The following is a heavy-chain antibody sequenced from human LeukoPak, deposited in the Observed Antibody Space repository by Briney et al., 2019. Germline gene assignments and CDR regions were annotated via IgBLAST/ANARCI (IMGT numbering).Heavy chain of an antibody. V-gene: IGHV3-23*01. D-gene: IGHD5-18*01. J-gene: IGHJ6*02. CDR3: AKGPVDTAMAPYYYYYGMDV. CDR2: ISGSGGST. CDR1: WFNFSSYA. Sequence: GGSLRLSCAASWFNFSSYAMSWVRQAPGKGLEWVSAISGSGGSTYYADSVKGRFTISRDNSKNTLYLQMNSLRAEDTAVYYCAKGPVDTAMAPYYYYYGMDVWGQGTTVTVSS.